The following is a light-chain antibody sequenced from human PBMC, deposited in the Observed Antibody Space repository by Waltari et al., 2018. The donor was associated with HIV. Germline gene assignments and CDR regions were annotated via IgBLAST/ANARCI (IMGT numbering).Light chain of an antibody. J-gene: IGKJ1*01. V-gene: IGKV1-5*03. Sequence: IQMTQSPSTLPASVGDSVTISCRASQSVDNWLAWYQQKPGKVPKLLIYGASRLQSGVPSMFSGSGFGTDFTLIISGLQPEDFATYFCQQYSSHSRTFGQGTNVEIK. CDR2: GAS. CDR1: QSVDNW. CDR3: QQYSSHSRT.